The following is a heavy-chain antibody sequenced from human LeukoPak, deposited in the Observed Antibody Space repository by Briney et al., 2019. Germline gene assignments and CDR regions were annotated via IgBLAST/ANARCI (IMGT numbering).Heavy chain of an antibody. CDR1: GFTFSSFT. CDR2: IGGRGGST. V-gene: IGHV3-23*01. CDR3: GKEGGA. D-gene: IGHD3-16*01. J-gene: IGHJ5*02. Sequence: GGSLRLSCAASGFTFSSFTMTWVRQAPGKGLEWVSAIGGRGGSTYYADSLGGRFTIARDNSKDTVYLQMNSLKVEDTAIYYCGKEGGAWGQGTKVTVSS.